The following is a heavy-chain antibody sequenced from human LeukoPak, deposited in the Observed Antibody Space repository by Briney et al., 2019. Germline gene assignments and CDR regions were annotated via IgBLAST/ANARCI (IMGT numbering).Heavy chain of an antibody. CDR3: ASGGEDSFDY. Sequence: SETLSLTCTVPGGSISSSSWSWIRHPPGKGLEWIGYIYYSGSTNYNPSLKSRVTISVDASKNQFSLKLSSVTAADTAVYYCASGGEDSFDYWGQGTLVTVSS. D-gene: IGHD3-16*01. J-gene: IGHJ4*02. CDR2: IYYSGST. V-gene: IGHV4-59*01. CDR1: GGSISSSS.